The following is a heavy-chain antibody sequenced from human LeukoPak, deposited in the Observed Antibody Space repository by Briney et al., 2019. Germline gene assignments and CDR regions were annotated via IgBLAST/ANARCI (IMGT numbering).Heavy chain of an antibody. D-gene: IGHD6-13*01. CDR3: ATAKPGIAAAGHDY. CDR1: GYTFTSYD. V-gene: IGHV1-8*02. J-gene: IGHJ4*02. Sequence: ASVKVSCKASGYTFTSYDINWVRQATGQGLEWMGWMNPNSGNTGYAQKFQGRVTMTEDTSTDTAYMELSSLRSEDTAVYYCATAKPGIAAAGHDYWGQGTLVTVSS. CDR2: MNPNSGNT.